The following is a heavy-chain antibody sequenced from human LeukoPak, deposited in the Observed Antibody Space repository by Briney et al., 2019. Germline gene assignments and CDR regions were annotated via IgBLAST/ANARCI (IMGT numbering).Heavy chain of an antibody. CDR3: ARLSGYSSGWYLGY. J-gene: IGHJ4*02. V-gene: IGHV3-15*01. Sequence: GGSLRLSCAASGFTFSNAWMSWVRQAPGKGLEWVGRIKSKTDAGTTDYAAPVKGRFTISRDDSKNTLYLQMNSLRAEDTAVYYCARLSGYSSGWYLGYWGQGTLVTVSS. D-gene: IGHD6-19*01. CDR1: GFTFSNAW. CDR2: IKSKTDAGTT.